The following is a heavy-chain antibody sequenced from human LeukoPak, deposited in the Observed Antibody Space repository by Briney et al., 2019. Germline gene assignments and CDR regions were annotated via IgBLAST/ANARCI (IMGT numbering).Heavy chain of an antibody. V-gene: IGHV4-30-4*01. CDR1: GVSISSGDYY. CDR3: ARVGSTDAFDI. Sequence: SQTLSLTCTVSGVSISSGDYYWSWIRQPPGKGLEWIGYIYYSGSTNYNPSLKSRVTISVDTSKNQFSLKLSSVTAADTAVYYCARVGSTDAFDIWGQGTMVTVSS. D-gene: IGHD1-26*01. J-gene: IGHJ3*02. CDR2: IYYSGST.